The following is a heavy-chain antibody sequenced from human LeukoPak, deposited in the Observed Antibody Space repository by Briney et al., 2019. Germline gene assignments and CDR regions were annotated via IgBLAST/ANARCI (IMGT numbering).Heavy chain of an antibody. Sequence: SETLSLTCTVSGGSISSGDYYWRWIRQPPGKGLEWIGYIYYSGSTNYNPSLKSRVTISVDTSKNQFSLKLSSVTAADTAVYYCASYYYDFWSGSQGWFDPWGQGTLVTVSS. CDR1: GGSISSGDYY. D-gene: IGHD3-3*01. CDR3: ASYYYDFWSGSQGWFDP. J-gene: IGHJ5*02. CDR2: IYYSGST. V-gene: IGHV4-61*08.